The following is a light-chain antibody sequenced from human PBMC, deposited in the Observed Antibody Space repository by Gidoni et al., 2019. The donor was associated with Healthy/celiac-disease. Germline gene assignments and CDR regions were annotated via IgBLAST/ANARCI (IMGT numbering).Light chain of an antibody. CDR1: QSASSSY. Sequence: EIVFTSSPGTLSLSPGESATLSCRASQSASSSYLAWYQQKPGQAPRLLIYGASSRATGIPDRFSGSGSGTDFTLTISRLEPEDFAVYYCQQYGSSPPRYTFGQGTKLEIK. J-gene: IGKJ2*01. CDR2: GAS. V-gene: IGKV3-20*01. CDR3: QQYGSSPPRYT.